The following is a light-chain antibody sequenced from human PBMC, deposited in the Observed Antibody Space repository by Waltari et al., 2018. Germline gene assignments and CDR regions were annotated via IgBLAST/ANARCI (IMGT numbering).Light chain of an antibody. CDR1: QSISKY. Sequence: EIMLTQSPGTLSSSPGERATLYCRASQSISKYLAWYQQKPGQAPRLLIYDASIRATGIPDRFSGSGYGTDFSLTISRLEPEDYAVYYCQKYGSLPATFGRGTKVEIK. V-gene: IGKV3-20*01. J-gene: IGKJ1*01. CDR3: QKYGSLPAT. CDR2: DAS.